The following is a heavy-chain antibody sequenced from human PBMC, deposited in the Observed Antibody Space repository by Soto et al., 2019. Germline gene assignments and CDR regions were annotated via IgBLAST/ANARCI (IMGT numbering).Heavy chain of an antibody. J-gene: IGHJ5*02. D-gene: IGHD2-21*01. CDR3: AKDRECEHTNCWPQGS. Sequence: GGSLRLSCAASGFRFSGYGMHWVRQAPGKGLKWLAAISDDGSNKYYGGSVKGRFTISRDNSKNTLYLQINSLRAEDTAVYYCAKDRECEHTNCWPQGSWGQGTQVTVSS. CDR2: ISDDGSNK. CDR1: GFRFSGYG. V-gene: IGHV3-30*18.